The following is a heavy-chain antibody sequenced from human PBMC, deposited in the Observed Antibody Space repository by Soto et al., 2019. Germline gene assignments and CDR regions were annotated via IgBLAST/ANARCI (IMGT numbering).Heavy chain of an antibody. CDR2: ISSSSYI. V-gene: IGHV3-21*01. CDR1: GFTFSSYS. D-gene: IGHD6-13*01. CDR3: ARDFDWNSSSWYDPY. J-gene: IGHJ4*02. Sequence: GGSLRLSCAASGFTFSSYSMNWVRQAPGKGLEWVSSISSSSYIYYADSVKGRFTISRDNAKNSLYLQMNSLRAEDTAVYYCARDFDWNSSSWYDPYWGQGTLVTVSS.